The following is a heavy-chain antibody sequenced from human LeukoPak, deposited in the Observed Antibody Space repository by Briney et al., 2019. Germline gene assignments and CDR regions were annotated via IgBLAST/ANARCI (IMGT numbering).Heavy chain of an antibody. D-gene: IGHD1-26*01. Sequence: GGSLRLSCAVSGFTFSSYWMSWFRQAPGKGLEWVANIKQDGSEKLYVESVKGRFTISRDNAKNSLYLQMNSLRAEDTAVYYCARDVMTGAPGADYWGQGTLVTVSS. CDR2: IKQDGSEK. J-gene: IGHJ4*02. V-gene: IGHV3-7*01. CDR3: ARDVMTGAPGADY. CDR1: GFTFSSYW.